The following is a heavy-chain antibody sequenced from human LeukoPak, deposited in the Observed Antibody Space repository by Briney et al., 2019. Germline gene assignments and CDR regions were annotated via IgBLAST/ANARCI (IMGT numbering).Heavy chain of an antibody. CDR3: GKLFYSSGMYHFDY. V-gene: IGHV3-23*01. D-gene: IGHD3-10*01. J-gene: IGHJ4*02. CDR1: GVTFSSSA. CDR2: ISGSGGGT. Sequence: PGGSLRLSCATSGVTFSSSAMSWVRQPPGQGLAWVSTISGSGGGTYYADSAKGRFTISRDNSKNTMYLQMNSLRAEDTAVFYCGKLFYSSGMYHFDYWGQGTLVTVSS.